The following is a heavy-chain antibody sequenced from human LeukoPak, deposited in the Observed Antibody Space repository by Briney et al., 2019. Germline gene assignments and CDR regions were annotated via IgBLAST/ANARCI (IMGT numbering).Heavy chain of an antibody. V-gene: IGHV4-30-2*01. D-gene: IGHD2-2*02. J-gene: IGHJ4*02. Sequence: PSETLSLTCTVSGGSISSGGYYWSWIRQPPRKGLEWIGYIYHSGSTYYNPSLKSRVTISVDRSKNQFSLKLSSVIAADTAVYYCAREGGYCNSGYCYISLDYWGQGALLTVSS. CDR3: AREGGYCNSGYCYISLDY. CDR2: IYHSGST. CDR1: GGSISSGGYY.